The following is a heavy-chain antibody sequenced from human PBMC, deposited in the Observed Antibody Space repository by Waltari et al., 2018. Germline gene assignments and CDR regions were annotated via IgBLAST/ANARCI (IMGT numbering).Heavy chain of an antibody. CDR1: GYTFTSYA. D-gene: IGHD2-8*02. CDR2: INAGNGNT. CDR3: AGAGGIVLVVYEDPSYFDY. Sequence: QVQLVQSGAEVKKPGASVKVSCKASGYTFTSYAMHWVRQAPGQRLEWMGWINAGNGNTKDSQKFQGRGTITRDTSASTAYMELSSLRSEDTAVYYCAGAGGIVLVVYEDPSYFDYWGQGTLVTVSS. J-gene: IGHJ4*02. V-gene: IGHV1-3*01.